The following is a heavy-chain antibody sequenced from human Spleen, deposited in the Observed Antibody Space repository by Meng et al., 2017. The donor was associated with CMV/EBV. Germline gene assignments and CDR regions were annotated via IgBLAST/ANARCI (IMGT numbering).Heavy chain of an antibody. Sequence: GSLRLSCTVSGGSISSRHYYWGWIRQPPGKGLEWIGSIYYSGSTYYNSSLKSRVTISVDTSKNQFSLRLSSVTAADTAVYYCARDAIFFPSIAKQNYYGMDVWGQGTTVTVSS. CDR3: ARDAIFFPSIAKQNYYGMDV. D-gene: IGHD3-3*02. V-gene: IGHV4-39*07. CDR1: GGSISSRHYY. J-gene: IGHJ6*02. CDR2: IYYSGST.